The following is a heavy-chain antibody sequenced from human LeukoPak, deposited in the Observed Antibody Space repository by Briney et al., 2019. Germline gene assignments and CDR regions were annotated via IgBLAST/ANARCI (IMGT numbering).Heavy chain of an antibody. CDR1: GFTFSGFW. D-gene: IGHD1-26*01. V-gene: IGHV3-74*01. CDR2: INSAGSYT. J-gene: IGHJ4*02. Sequence: GGSLRLSCAASGFTFSGFWMHWVRQAPGKGLVWVSRINSAGSYTNYADSVKGRFAISRDNAKNTLYLQMNSLRAEDTAVYYCASGEVGATRLFDSWGQGTLVTVSS. CDR3: ASGEVGATRLFDS.